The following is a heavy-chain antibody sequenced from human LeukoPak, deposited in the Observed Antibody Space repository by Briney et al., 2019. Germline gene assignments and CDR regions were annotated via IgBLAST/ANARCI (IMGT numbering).Heavy chain of an antibody. CDR1: GYTFTSYG. CDR3: AREGTYDSWSGDLTKTKIPEKKYYFYY. CDR2: ISAYNGNT. V-gene: IGHV1-18*01. D-gene: IGHD3-3*01. J-gene: IGHJ4*02. Sequence: ASVKVSCKASGYTFTSYGISWVRQAPGQGLEWMGWISAYNGNTNYAQKLQGRVTMTTDTSTSTAYMELRSLRSDDTAVYYCAREGTYDSWSGDLTKTKIPEKKYYFYYWGQGTLVTVSS.